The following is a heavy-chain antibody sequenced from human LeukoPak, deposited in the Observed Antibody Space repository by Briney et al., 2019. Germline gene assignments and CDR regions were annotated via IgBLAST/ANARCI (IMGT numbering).Heavy chain of an antibody. Sequence: SVKVSCKASGGTFSSYAIRWVRQAPGQGLEWMGRIIPILGIANYAQKFQGRVTITADKSTSTAYMELSSLRSEDTAVYYCARDLIYSGYVPLGYWGQGTLVTVSS. V-gene: IGHV1-69*04. CDR3: ARDLIYSGYVPLGY. CDR2: IIPILGIA. J-gene: IGHJ4*02. D-gene: IGHD5-12*01. CDR1: GGTFSSYA.